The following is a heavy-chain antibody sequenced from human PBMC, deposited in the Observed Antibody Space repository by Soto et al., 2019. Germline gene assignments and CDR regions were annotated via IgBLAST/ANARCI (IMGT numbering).Heavy chain of an antibody. V-gene: IGHV5-51*01. CDR1: GYSSTSYW. CDR2: IYPGDSDT. J-gene: IGHJ4*02. CDR3: AMGLRTRGERPAYFDY. Sequence: PGESLKISCKGSGYSSTSYWLGWVRQMPGKGLEWMGIIYPGDSDTRYSPSFQGQVTISADKSISTAYLQWSSLKASDTAMYYCAMGLRTRGERPAYFDYWGQGTLVTVSS. D-gene: IGHD3-16*01.